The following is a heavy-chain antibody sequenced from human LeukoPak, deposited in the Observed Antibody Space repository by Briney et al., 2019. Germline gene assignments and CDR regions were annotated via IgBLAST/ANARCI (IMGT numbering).Heavy chain of an antibody. CDR2: VSHDGIQT. CDR1: GFTFSNYA. Sequence: GGSLRVSCAASGFTFSNYAMHWVRQGLVKGLESMAVVSHDGIQTYYTDSVKGRFTISRDNSKSTLFLQMNSLRAEDTAVYYCARDGGGGYNQIDFWGQGTLVTVSS. J-gene: IGHJ4*02. V-gene: IGHV3-30*04. CDR3: ARDGGGGYNQIDF. D-gene: IGHD5-24*01.